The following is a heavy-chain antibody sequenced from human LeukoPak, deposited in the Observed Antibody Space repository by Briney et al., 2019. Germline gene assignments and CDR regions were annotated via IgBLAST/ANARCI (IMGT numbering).Heavy chain of an antibody. CDR3: ARVDTSGSYSRFDI. J-gene: IGHJ3*02. V-gene: IGHV5-51*01. D-gene: IGHD1-26*01. CDR2: IYPGDSDT. Sequence: GESLKISRKGSGYSFTSYWIGWVRQMPGKGLEWMGIIYPGDSDTRYSPSFQGQVTISAGKSISTAYLQWSSLKASDTAMYYCARVDTSGSYSRFDIRGQGTMVTVSS. CDR1: GYSFTSYW.